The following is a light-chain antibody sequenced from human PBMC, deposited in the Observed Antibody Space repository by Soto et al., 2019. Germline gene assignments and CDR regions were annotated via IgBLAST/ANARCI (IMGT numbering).Light chain of an antibody. V-gene: IGLV2-14*02. J-gene: IGLJ1*01. Sequence: QSVLTQPASVSGSPGQSITISCTGTSSDVGSYNLVSWYQQHPGKAPKLMIYEVSNRPSGVSNRFSGSKSDNTASLTISGLQGDDEADYYCSSYTSASTLVFGIGTKVTVL. CDR2: EVS. CDR1: SSDVGSYNL. CDR3: SSYTSASTLV.